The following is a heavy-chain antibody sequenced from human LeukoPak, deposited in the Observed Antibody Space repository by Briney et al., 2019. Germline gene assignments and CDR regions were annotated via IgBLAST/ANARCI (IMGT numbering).Heavy chain of an antibody. Sequence: GGSLRLSCAAFGFTFSGYAMRWVRQAPGKGLEWVSSISGSGGSTYYADSVKGRSTISRDNSKNTLYLQMNSLRAEDTAVYYCAKDWDYYGSGSYSDYWGQGTLVTVSS. CDR2: ISGSGGST. CDR1: GFTFSGYA. V-gene: IGHV3-23*01. CDR3: AKDWDYYGSGSYSDY. J-gene: IGHJ4*02. D-gene: IGHD3-10*01.